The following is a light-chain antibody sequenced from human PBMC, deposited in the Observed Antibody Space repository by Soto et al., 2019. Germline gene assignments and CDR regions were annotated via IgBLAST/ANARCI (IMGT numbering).Light chain of an antibody. CDR3: QQSYSTHPA. J-gene: IGKJ4*01. CDR2: AAS. CDR1: HSINSY. Sequence: DIQMTQSPSSLSASVGDRVTIACRTSHSINSYLNWYQQRPGKAPKLLIYAASSLQSGVPSRFSGSGSGTDFTLTINCLQPEDFATYYCQQSYSTHPAFGGGTKVDIK. V-gene: IGKV1-39*01.